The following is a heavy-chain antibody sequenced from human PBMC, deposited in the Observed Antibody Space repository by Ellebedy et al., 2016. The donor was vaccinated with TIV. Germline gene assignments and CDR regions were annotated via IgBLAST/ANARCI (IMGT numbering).Heavy chain of an antibody. CDR1: RFTFSSYD. CDR2: IGTAGDT. V-gene: IGHV3-13*01. Sequence: GGSLRLSCAASRFTFSSYDMHWVRQGTGQGLEWVSAIGTAGDTYYPGSVKGRFTISRENAKNSLDLQMNSLRAEDTAVYYCARVRFGDTAVDYWGQGTLVTVSS. CDR3: ARVRFGDTAVDY. J-gene: IGHJ4*03. D-gene: IGHD2-21*02.